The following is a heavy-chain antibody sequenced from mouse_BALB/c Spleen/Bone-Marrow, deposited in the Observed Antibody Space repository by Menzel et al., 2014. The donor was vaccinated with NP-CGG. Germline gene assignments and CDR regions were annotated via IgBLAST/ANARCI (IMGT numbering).Heavy chain of an antibody. D-gene: IGHD1-1*01. CDR2: IWAGGST. CDR1: GFSLTSYG. V-gene: IGHV2-9*02. Sequence: VKVVESGPGLVAPSQSLSITYTVSGFSLTSYGVHWVRQPPGKGLEWLGVIWAGGSTNYNPALMSRLSISKDNSKSQVFLKMNSPQTDDTAMYYCARDYYGSLYAMDYWGQGTSVTVSS. CDR3: ARDYYGSLYAMDY. J-gene: IGHJ4*01.